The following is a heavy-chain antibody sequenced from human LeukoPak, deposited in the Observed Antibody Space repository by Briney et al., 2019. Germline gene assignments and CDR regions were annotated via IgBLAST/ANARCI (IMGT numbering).Heavy chain of an antibody. D-gene: IGHD2-8*01. Sequence: GGSLRLSCAASGFTFSNYLMHWVRQAPGKGLVWVSRINSDESNTNSYADSVKGRFTTSRANAKNTLYIPMNSLGAEDTAVYFCGRGGNGIDIWGQGTTVIVSS. CDR2: INSDESNT. J-gene: IGHJ3*02. CDR3: GRGGNGIDI. CDR1: GFTFSNYL. V-gene: IGHV3-74*01.